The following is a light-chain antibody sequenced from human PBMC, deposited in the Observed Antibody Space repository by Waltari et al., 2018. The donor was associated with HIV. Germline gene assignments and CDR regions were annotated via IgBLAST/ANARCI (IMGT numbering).Light chain of an antibody. J-gene: IGLJ2*01. CDR1: SSAVGSYNL. CDR2: EVN. V-gene: IGLV2-23*02. Sequence: QSALTQPASVSGSPGPSITISGTGTSSAVGSYNLVSWYQQSPGKAPKVMSYEVNKRPSWVSNRFSGSKSGNTASLTISGLQAEDEADYYCCSSAGTNTHVLFGGGTKLTVL. CDR3: CSSAGTNTHVL.